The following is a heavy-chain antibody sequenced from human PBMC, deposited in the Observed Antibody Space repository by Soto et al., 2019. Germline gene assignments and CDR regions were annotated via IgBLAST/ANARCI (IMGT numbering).Heavy chain of an antibody. V-gene: IGHV3-11*04. CDR2: ISSSGSTI. CDR3: ARDVEEWELLWSGPGAFDI. J-gene: IGHJ3*02. CDR1: GFTFSDYY. Sequence: QVQLVESGGGLVKPGGSLRLSCAASGFTFSDYYMSWIRQAPGKGLEWVSYISSSGSTIYYADSVKGRFTISRDNAKNSLYLQMNSLRAEDTAVYYCARDVEEWELLWSGPGAFDIWGQGTMVTVSS. D-gene: IGHD1-26*01.